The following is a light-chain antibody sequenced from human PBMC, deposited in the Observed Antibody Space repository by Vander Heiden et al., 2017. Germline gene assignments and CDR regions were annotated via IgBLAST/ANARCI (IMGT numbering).Light chain of an antibody. J-gene: IGKJ3*01. CDR3: QQENSSPFT. CDR2: DAS. V-gene: IGKV1-5*01. Sequence: DIQMTQSPSTLSASVGDRVTITCRASQSISSWLAWYQQKPGKAPKLLIYDASSLESGVPSRFSGSGSGTEFTLTISSLQPDDFATYYCQQENSSPFTFGPGTKVDIK. CDR1: QSISSW.